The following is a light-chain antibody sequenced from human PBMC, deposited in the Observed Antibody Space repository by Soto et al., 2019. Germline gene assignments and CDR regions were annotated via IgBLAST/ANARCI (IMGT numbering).Light chain of an antibody. CDR1: QNVNSW. CDR2: KAS. V-gene: IGKV1-5*03. J-gene: IGKJ1*01. CDR3: QQYDTYPWT. Sequence: DIQVTQSPSTLSASVGDRVTITCRASQNVNSWLAWYQQKSGKAPKLLIHKASSLQSGVPSRFSGSESGTLFTLTISSLQPDDFAIYYCQQYDTYPWTFGQGTNVEIK.